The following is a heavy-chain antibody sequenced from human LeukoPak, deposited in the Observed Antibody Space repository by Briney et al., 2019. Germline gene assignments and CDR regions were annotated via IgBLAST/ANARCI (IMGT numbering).Heavy chain of an antibody. CDR2: ISYDGSNK. V-gene: IGHV3-30*18. J-gene: IGHJ4*02. D-gene: IGHD2-8*01. Sequence: GGSLRLSCAASGFTFSSYGMHWVRQAPGKGLEWVAVISYDGSNKYYADSVKGRFTISRDNSKNTLYLQMNSLRADDTAIYYCAKDRASHNPVCFEYWGQGTLVTVSS. CDR1: GFTFSSYG. CDR3: AKDRASHNPVCFEY.